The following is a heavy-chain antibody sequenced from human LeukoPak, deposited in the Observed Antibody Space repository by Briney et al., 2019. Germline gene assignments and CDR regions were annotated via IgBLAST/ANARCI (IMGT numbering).Heavy chain of an antibody. J-gene: IGHJ3*02. CDR2: ISGSGGST. V-gene: IGHV3-23*01. CDR1: GFTFSDDW. Sequence: GGSLRLSCAASGFTFSDDWMNWVRQAPGKGLEWVSAISGSGGSTYYADSVKGRFTISRDNSKNTLYLQMNSLRAEDTAVYYCAKGEWDDAFDIWGQGTMVTVSS. D-gene: IGHD1-26*01. CDR3: AKGEWDDAFDI.